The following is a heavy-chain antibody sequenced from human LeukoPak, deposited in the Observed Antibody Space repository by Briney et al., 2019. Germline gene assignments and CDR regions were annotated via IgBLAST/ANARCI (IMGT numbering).Heavy chain of an antibody. CDR1: GGXISSSSFH. Sequence: PSETLSLICIVSGGXISSSSFHWGWIRQPPGKGLQWIGTIFYSGSTYYNPSLKSRVTMSVDTSKNQFSLKLSSVTAADTAVYYCARQGYISGQGFRNNWFDPWGQGSLVTVSS. D-gene: IGHD6-19*01. J-gene: IGHJ5*02. CDR3: ARQGYISGQGFRNNWFDP. V-gene: IGHV4-39*01. CDR2: IFYSGST.